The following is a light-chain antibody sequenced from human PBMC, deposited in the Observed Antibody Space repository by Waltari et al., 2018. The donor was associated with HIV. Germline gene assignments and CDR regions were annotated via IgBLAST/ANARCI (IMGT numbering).Light chain of an antibody. CDR2: EVT. Sequence: QSALTQPPSASGSPGQSVTISCTATSSDIGGYNYVPWYQQHPGKATKPIMTEVTKRPSGVPDRFSGSKSGNTASLTVSGLQAEDEAHYYCSSYAPTNNFYVLFGGGTALTVL. J-gene: IGLJ2*01. CDR1: SSDIGGYNY. V-gene: IGLV2-8*01. CDR3: SSYAPTNNFYVL.